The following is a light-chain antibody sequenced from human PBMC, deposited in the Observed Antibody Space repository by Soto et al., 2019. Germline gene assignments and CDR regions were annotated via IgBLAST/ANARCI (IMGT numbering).Light chain of an antibody. Sequence: DIQITQSPSTLSGSVGDRVTITCRASQTISSWLAWYQQKPGKAPKLLIYKSSTLNSGVPSRFSGSGSGTEFTLTISSLQPDDFATYYCQHYNSYSEAFGQGTKVELK. CDR2: KSS. J-gene: IGKJ1*01. V-gene: IGKV1-5*03. CDR3: QHYNSYSEA. CDR1: QTISSW.